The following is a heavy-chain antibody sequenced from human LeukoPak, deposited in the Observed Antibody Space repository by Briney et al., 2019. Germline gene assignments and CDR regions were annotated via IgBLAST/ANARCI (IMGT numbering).Heavy chain of an antibody. V-gene: IGHV1-69*13. Sequence: SVKVSCKASGGTFSSYAISWVRQAPGQGLEWMGGIIPIFGTANYAQKFQGRVTITADESTSTAYMELSSLRSEDTAVYYCARDRFEQQLDNYYYYGMDVWGQGTTVTVSS. CDR1: GGTFSSYA. CDR2: IIPIFGTA. CDR3: ARDRFEQQLDNYYYYGMDV. D-gene: IGHD6-13*01. J-gene: IGHJ6*02.